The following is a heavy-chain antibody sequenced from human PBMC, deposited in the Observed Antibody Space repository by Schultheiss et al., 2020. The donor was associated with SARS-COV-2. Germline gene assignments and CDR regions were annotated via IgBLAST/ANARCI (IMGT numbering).Heavy chain of an antibody. CDR1: GFTFSSYG. Sequence: GGSLRLSCAASGFTFSSYGMHWVRQAPGKGLEWVSYISSSSSTIYYADSVKGRFTISRDNAKNSLYLQMNSLRAEDTAVYYCARGPGSSLSHYYYYGMDVWGQGTTVTVSS. V-gene: IGHV3-48*04. J-gene: IGHJ6*02. D-gene: IGHD6-6*01. CDR3: ARGPGSSLSHYYYYGMDV. CDR2: ISSSSSTI.